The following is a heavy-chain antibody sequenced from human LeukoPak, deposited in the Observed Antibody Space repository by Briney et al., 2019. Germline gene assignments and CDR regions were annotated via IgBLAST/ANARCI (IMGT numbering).Heavy chain of an antibody. CDR3: ARDLKDGYDI. CDR2: INHSGST. V-gene: IGHV4-34*01. D-gene: IGHD5-24*01. CDR1: GGSFIGYR. J-gene: IGHJ3*02. Sequence: SETLSLTCDVYGGSFIGYRWSWIRQPPGKGLEWIGEINHSGSTNYKPSLKSRVTISVDTSKNQFSLKLSSVTAADTAVYYCARDLKDGYDIWGQGTMVTVSS.